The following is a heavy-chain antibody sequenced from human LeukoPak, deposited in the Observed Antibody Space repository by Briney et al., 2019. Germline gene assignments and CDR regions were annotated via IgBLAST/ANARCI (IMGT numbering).Heavy chain of an antibody. CDR1: GFTFSDYN. D-gene: IGHD3-9*01. CDR3: ARSIGLTGGGVDV. V-gene: IGHV3-11*01. Sequence: GGSLRLSCAASGFTFSDYNMNWVRQAPGKGLEWVSYITNGGSTIHHADSVKGRFTISRDNAKKTLYLQMNSLGAEDTAVYYCARSIGLTGGGVDVRGQGTTVTVSS. J-gene: IGHJ6*02. CDR2: ITNGGSTI.